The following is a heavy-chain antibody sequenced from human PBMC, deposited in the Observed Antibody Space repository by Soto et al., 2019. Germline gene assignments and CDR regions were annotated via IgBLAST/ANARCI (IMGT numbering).Heavy chain of an antibody. CDR2: ISSSSSTI. J-gene: IGHJ4*02. CDR3: ARDEYDFWSGYYRGGYYFDY. Sequence: EVQLVESGGGLVQPGGSLRLSCAASGFTFSSYSMNWVRQAPGKGLEWVSYISSSSSTIYYADSVNGRFTISRDNAKSSLYLQMNSLRDEDTAVYYCARDEYDFWSGYYRGGYYFDYWGQGTLVTVSS. CDR1: GFTFSSYS. D-gene: IGHD3-3*01. V-gene: IGHV3-48*02.